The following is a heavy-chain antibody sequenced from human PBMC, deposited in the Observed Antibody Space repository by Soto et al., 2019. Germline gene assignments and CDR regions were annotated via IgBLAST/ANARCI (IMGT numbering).Heavy chain of an antibody. CDR2: VNPNTGDT. Sequence: QVQLVQSGPEVKTSGASVKVSCKASGYSFTRYDINWLRQATGQGPEWMGWVNPNTGDTGLAQRFQARLTLSSDTSITTAYVEVSSLRPHDTAIYFCARAPRPAAIAVLDHWGQGTLVAVSS. D-gene: IGHD6-19*01. CDR1: GYSFTRYD. CDR3: ARAPRPAAIAVLDH. V-gene: IGHV1-8*01. J-gene: IGHJ4*02.